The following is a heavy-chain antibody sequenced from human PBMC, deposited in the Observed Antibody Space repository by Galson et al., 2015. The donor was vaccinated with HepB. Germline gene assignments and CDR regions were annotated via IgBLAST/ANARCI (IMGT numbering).Heavy chain of an antibody. CDR1: GYTFTRYA. D-gene: IGHD6-13*01. CDR3: ARHLTFRGAAVPFDP. Sequence: SVKVSCKASGYTFTRYAMNWVRQAPGQGLEWMGWINTNTGNPTYAQGFTGRFVFSLDTSVSTTYLQISSLKAEDTAVYYCARHLTFRGAAVPFDPWGQGTLVTVSS. V-gene: IGHV7-4-1*02. J-gene: IGHJ5*02. CDR2: INTNTGNP.